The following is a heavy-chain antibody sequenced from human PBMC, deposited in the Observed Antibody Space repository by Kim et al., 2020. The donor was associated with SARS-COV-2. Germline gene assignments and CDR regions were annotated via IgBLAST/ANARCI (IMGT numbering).Heavy chain of an antibody. V-gene: IGHV4-31*11. CDR2: IYYSGST. CDR3: AREAPHWSGYYQEDFYYMDV. Sequence: SETLSLTCAVSGGSISSADYYWNWIRQHPGKGLEWIGYIYYSGSTRYNPSLKSRVTLSVDTSKNQFSLRLSSVTAADTAVYYCAREAPHWSGYYQEDFYYMDVWGKGTTVTVSS. J-gene: IGHJ6*03. CDR1: GGSISSADYY. D-gene: IGHD3-3*01.